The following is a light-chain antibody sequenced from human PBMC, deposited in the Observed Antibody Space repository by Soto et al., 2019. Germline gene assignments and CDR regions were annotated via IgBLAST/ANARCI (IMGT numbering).Light chain of an antibody. Sequence: EIVLTQSPATLSLSPGDRATLSCRASQSISGYLAWYQQKPGRSPRLLMYDTSNRATGIPARFRGSGSGTDFTLTISSLEPEDFAVYYCQERSNFGQGTKLEIK. J-gene: IGKJ2*01. CDR2: DTS. V-gene: IGKV3-11*01. CDR3: QERSN. CDR1: QSISGY.